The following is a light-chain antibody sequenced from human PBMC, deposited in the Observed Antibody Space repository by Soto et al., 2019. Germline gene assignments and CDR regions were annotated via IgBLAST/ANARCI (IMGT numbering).Light chain of an antibody. CDR2: GDT. Sequence: QSVLTQPTSVSGAPGQRVTISCTGSSSNIGAGYDAHWYQQLPGKVPKLLIYGDTNRPSGVPDRFSGSKSGTSASLAITGLQPEDEADYYFHSYDNSLSGPVFGPGTKLTVL. CDR3: HSYDNSLSGPV. J-gene: IGLJ1*01. V-gene: IGLV1-40*01. CDR1: SSNIGAGYD.